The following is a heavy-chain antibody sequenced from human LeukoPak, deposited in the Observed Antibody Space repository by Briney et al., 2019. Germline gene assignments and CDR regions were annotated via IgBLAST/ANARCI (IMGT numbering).Heavy chain of an antibody. D-gene: IGHD5-12*01. Sequence: ASVKVSCKASGYTFTGYYIHWVRQAPGPGLEWMGWINPNSGGINYAQKFQGRVNMTRDTSTTYMELSRLTSDDTAVYYCARAYSGYEAFDYWGQGTRVTVFS. J-gene: IGHJ4*02. CDR3: ARAYSGYEAFDY. CDR1: GYTFTGYY. CDR2: INPNSGGI. V-gene: IGHV1-2*02.